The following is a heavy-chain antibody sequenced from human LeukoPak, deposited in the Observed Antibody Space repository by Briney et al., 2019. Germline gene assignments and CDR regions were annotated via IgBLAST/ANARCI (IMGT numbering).Heavy chain of an antibody. J-gene: IGHJ4*02. D-gene: IGHD5-18*01. CDR2: IIPIFGTA. V-gene: IGHV1-69*05. Sequence: ASVKVSCKASGGTFSSYAISWVRQAPGQGLEWMGRIIPIFGTANYAQKFQGRVTITTDESTSTAYMELSSLRSEDTAVYYCARELMNPAMGLGTFDYWGRGTLVTVSS. CDR1: GGTFSSYA. CDR3: ARELMNPAMGLGTFDY.